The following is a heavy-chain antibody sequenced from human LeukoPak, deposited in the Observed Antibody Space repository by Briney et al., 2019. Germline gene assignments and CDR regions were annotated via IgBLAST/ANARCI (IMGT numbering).Heavy chain of an antibody. CDR1: GFTVSTYY. CDR2: SYSGGNT. D-gene: IGHD3/OR15-3a*01. J-gene: IGHJ4*02. Sequence: PGGSLRLSCAASGFTVSTYYINWVRQAPRKGLERVSVSYSGGNTFYADSVKGRFTISRDNSKNTVYLQKNSLRTEDTAVYYCAKSRPEDFWTAYYRDWGQGTLVTVSS. V-gene: IGHV3-53*01. CDR3: AKSRPEDFWTAYYRD.